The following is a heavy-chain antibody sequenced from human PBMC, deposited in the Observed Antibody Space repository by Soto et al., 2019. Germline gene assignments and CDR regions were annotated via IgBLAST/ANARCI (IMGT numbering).Heavy chain of an antibody. V-gene: IGHV3-74*01. CDR1: GFTFSGSW. CDR2: INGDGSGT. Sequence: EVQLVESGGGLVQPGGSLRLSCAASGFTFSGSWMHWVRQAPGKGLVWVSRINGDGSGTSYADFVKGRFTISRDNDKNTLFLQMNGLRAEDTDVYYCARGTFGSRTANDYWGQGTLVTVSS. D-gene: IGHD3-10*01. CDR3: ARGTFGSRTANDY. J-gene: IGHJ4*02.